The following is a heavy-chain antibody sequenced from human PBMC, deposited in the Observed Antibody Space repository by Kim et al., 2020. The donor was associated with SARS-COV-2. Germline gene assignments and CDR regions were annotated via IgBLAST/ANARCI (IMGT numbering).Heavy chain of an antibody. J-gene: IGHJ6*02. Sequence: KSRVTISVDTSKNQFSLKLSSVTAADTAVYYCASHYDILTGPYYYYGMDVWGQGTTVTVSS. V-gene: IGHV4-39*01. D-gene: IGHD3-9*01. CDR3: ASHYDILTGPYYYYGMDV.